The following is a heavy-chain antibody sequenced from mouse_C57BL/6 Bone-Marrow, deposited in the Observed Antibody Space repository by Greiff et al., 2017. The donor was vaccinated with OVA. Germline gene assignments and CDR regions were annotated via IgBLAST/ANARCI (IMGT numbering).Heavy chain of an antibody. D-gene: IGHD1-1*01. CDR2: ISDGGSYT. V-gene: IGHV5-4*01. CDR3: ARGLLLRYFDD. Sequence: EVQLVESGGGLVKPGGSLKLSCAASGFTFSSYAMSWVRQTPEQRLEWVATISDGGSYTSYPDNVKGRFTISRDNAKNNLYLQMSHLKSEDTAMYYCARGLLLRYFDDWGQGTTLTVSS. J-gene: IGHJ2*01. CDR1: GFTFSSYA.